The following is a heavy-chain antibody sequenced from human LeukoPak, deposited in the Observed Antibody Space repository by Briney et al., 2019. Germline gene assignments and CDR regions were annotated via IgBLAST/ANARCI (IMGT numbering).Heavy chain of an antibody. J-gene: IGHJ6*03. D-gene: IGHD3-10*01. Sequence: SETLSLTCPVAGGSLSSYYWSWLRQPAGKGLEWIGRIYTSGSTNYNPSLKSRVTMLVDRSKNQCSLKLSSVTAADTAVCYCARDSGGVGELFYYYMDVWGGGTTVTVSS. CDR3: ARDSGGVGELFYYYMDV. V-gene: IGHV4-4*07. CDR1: GGSLSSYY. CDR2: IYTSGST.